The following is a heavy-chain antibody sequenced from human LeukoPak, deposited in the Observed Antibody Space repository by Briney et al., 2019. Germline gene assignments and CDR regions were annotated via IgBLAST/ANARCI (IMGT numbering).Heavy chain of an antibody. CDR3: AKGEWELLY. V-gene: IGHV3-30*04. J-gene: IGHJ4*02. CDR2: ISYDGSNK. CDR1: GFTFSSYA. D-gene: IGHD1-26*01. Sequence: QAGGSLRLSCAASGFTFSSYAMHWVRQAPGKGLEWVAVISYDGSNKYYADSVKGRFTISRDNSKNTLYLQMNSLRAEDTAVYYCAKGEWELLYWGQGTLVTVSS.